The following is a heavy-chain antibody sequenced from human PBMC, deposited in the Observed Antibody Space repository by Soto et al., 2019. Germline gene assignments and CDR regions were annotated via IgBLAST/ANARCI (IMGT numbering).Heavy chain of an antibody. D-gene: IGHD3-22*01. Sequence: QVQLVQSGAEVRKPGSSVKVSCKASGGTFSRHAISWVRQAPGQGLEWMGGIIPIFGTANHAQKFQGRVTITADKSTSTAYMELSSLRSEDTAVYYCARDDSSGLHGFDPWGQGTLVTVSS. CDR2: IIPIFGTA. J-gene: IGHJ5*02. V-gene: IGHV1-69*06. CDR1: GGTFSRHA. CDR3: ARDDSSGLHGFDP.